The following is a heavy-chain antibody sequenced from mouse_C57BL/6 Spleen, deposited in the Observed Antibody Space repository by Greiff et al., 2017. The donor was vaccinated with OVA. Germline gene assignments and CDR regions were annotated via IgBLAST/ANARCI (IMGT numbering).Heavy chain of an antibody. CDR1: GYAFSSYW. CDR2: IYPGDGDT. J-gene: IGHJ4*01. D-gene: IGHD2-5*01. CDR3: ARRSYSNYCYYAMDY. Sequence: QVQLQQSGAELVKPGASVKISCKASGYAFSSYWLNWVKQRPGKGLEWIGQIYPGDGDTNYNGKFKGKATLTADKSSSTAYMQLSSLTSEDSAVYFCARRSYSNYCYYAMDYWGQGTSVTVSS. V-gene: IGHV1-80*01.